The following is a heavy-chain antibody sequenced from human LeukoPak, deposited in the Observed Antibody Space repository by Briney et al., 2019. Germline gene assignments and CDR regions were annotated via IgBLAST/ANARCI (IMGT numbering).Heavy chain of an antibody. J-gene: IGHJ4*02. CDR2: IYYSGST. V-gene: IGHV4-59*01. CDR3: ARVLQLDRGYYFDY. CDR1: GGSFSSYY. D-gene: IGHD1-1*01. Sequence: PSETLSLTCAVYGGSFSSYYWSWIRQPPGKGLEWIGYIYYSGSTNYNPSLKSRVTISLDTSKNQFSLKLSSLTTADTAVYYCARVLQLDRGYYFDYWGQGTLVTVSS.